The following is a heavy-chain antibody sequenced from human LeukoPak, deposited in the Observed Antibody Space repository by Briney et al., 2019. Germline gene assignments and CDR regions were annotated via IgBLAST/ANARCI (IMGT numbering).Heavy chain of an antibody. Sequence: SETLSLTCTVSGGSISSYYWSWIRQPPGKGLEWIGYIYYSGSTNYNPSLKSRVTISVDTSKNQFSLKLSSVTAADTAVYYCARGVYGDYHYYGMDVWGQGTTVTVSS. J-gene: IGHJ6*02. D-gene: IGHD4-17*01. CDR1: GGSISSYY. V-gene: IGHV4-59*01. CDR2: IYYSGST. CDR3: ARGVYGDYHYYGMDV.